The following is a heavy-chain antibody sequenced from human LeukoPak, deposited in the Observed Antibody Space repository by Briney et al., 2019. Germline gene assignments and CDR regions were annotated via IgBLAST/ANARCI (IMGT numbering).Heavy chain of an antibody. CDR1: GFTFSSYP. V-gene: IGHV3-30-3*01. J-gene: IGHJ6*02. Sequence: AGGSLRLSCAASGFTFSSYPMHWVRQAPGKGLEWVAVISYDGSNKYSADSVKGRFTISRDNSKNTLYLQMNSLRAEDTAVYYCARGTPSSSGWLYYGMDVWGQGTTVTVSS. D-gene: IGHD6-19*01. CDR2: ISYDGSNK. CDR3: ARGTPSSSGWLYYGMDV.